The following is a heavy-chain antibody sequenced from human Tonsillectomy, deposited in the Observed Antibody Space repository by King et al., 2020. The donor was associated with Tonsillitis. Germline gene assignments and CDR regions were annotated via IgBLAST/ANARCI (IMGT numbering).Heavy chain of an antibody. CDR2: IYYSGST. V-gene: IGHV4-30-4*01. Sequence: QLQESGPGLVKPSQTLSLTCTVSGGSISSGDYYWSWIRQPPGKGLEWIGYIYYSGSTYYNPSLKSRVTISVDTSKNQFSLKLSSVTAADTAVYYWVITQANWDSYFDYWGQGTLVTVSS. J-gene: IGHJ4*02. D-gene: IGHD7-27*01. CDR3: VITQANWDSYFDY. CDR1: GGSISSGDYY.